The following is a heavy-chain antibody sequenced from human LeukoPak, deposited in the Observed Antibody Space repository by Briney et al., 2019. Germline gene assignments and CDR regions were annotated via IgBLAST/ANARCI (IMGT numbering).Heavy chain of an antibody. J-gene: IGHJ3*02. CDR1: GFTFRSYG. CDR2: TRYDGNNK. CDR3: ARGGVLTNAFDI. V-gene: IGHV3-30*02. Sequence: GGSLRLSCAASGFTFRSYGMHWVRQAPGKGLEWVAFTRYDGNNKYYADSLTGRFTISRDNAKNSLYLQMNSLRAEDTAVYYCARGGVLTNAFDIWGQGTMVTVSS. D-gene: IGHD6-6*01.